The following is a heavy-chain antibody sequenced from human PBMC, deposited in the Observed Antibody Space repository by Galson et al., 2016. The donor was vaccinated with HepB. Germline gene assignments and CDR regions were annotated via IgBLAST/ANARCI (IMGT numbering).Heavy chain of an antibody. Sequence: RHRCAAAGLAFRAQSRNCVRQAPGKGRQWVSPSSRGSGYVYDADSVKGRFTISRANVKNSLHLQLNSLRTDDTAVYYCCVDTAMDYVFDYWGQGTLVTVSS. D-gene: IGHD5-18*01. CDR2: SSRGSGYV. V-gene: IGHV3-21*01. CDR1: GLAFRAQS. CDR3: CVDTAMDYVFDY. J-gene: IGHJ4*02.